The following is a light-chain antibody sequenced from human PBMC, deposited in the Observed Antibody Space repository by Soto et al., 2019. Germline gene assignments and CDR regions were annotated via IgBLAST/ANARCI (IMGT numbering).Light chain of an antibody. Sequence: DIKVTQSPASLSASIGDRVTITCRASQSISSYLNWYQQKPGKAPKLLIYAASSLQSGVPSRFSGSGSGTDFTLTISCLQSEDFATYYCQQYYSYPLTFAGGTKVDI. CDR2: AAS. V-gene: IGKV1-39*01. J-gene: IGKJ4*01. CDR3: QQYYSYPLT. CDR1: QSISSY.